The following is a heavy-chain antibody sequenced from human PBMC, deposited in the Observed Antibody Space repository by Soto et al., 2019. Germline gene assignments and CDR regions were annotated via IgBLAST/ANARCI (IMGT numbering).Heavy chain of an antibody. J-gene: IGHJ4*02. CDR3: VKGTLGTYSHVYFEL. Sequence: QITLKATGPPLVKPTQTLTLTCTFSGFSFDMNKSRVGWNRQPPGKALEWLPLIYRDEAEHYSLSLKNMLSITKDTSKDQVVLTLTDVHATDIATYYCVKGTLGTYSHVYFELWGEGSLVTVS. D-gene: IGHD3-9*01. CDR1: GFSFDMNKSR. V-gene: IGHV2-5*02. CDR2: IYRDEAE.